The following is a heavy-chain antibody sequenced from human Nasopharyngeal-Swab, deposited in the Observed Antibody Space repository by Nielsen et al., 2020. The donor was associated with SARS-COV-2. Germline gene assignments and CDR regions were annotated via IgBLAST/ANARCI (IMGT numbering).Heavy chain of an antibody. V-gene: IGHV4-59*01. CDR3: ARPGGSGDPYWYFDL. D-gene: IGHD3-16*01. CDR2: MYYSGST. CDR1: GDSIISYY. Sequence: SETLSLTCSVSGDSIISYYWSWIRQPPGKGLEWIGYMYYSGSTSHNPSLKSRVTISVDMSKNQISLKLTSVTAADTAVYYCARPGGSGDPYWYFDLWGRGTLVTVSS. J-gene: IGHJ2*01.